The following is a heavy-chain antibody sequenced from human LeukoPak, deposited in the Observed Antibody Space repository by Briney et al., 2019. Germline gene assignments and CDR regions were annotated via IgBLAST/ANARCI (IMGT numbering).Heavy chain of an antibody. D-gene: IGHD4-17*01. V-gene: IGHV3-30*14. CDR3: ARTVYYGDKDWFDP. Sequence: GRSLRLSCAASGFTFSSYAMHWVRQAPGKGLEWVAVISYDGSNKYYADSVKGRFTISRDNSKNTLYLQMNSLRAEDTAVYYCARTVYYGDKDWFDPWGQGTLVTVSS. J-gene: IGHJ5*02. CDR2: ISYDGSNK. CDR1: GFTFSSYA.